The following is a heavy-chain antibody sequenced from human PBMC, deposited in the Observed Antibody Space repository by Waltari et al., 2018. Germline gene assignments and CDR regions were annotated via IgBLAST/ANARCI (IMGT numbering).Heavy chain of an antibody. Sequence: QVQLQESGPGLVKPSETLSLTCTVSGGSLSSHYWSWIRQPPGKGLDWIGYIHYRGSTNYNPSLKSRVTISRDNAKNSLYLQMNSLRAEDTAVYYCARSTVTYFDYWGQGTLVTVSS. J-gene: IGHJ4*02. CDR1: GGSLSSHY. D-gene: IGHD4-17*01. V-gene: IGHV4-59*11. CDR3: ARSTVTYFDY. CDR2: IHYRGST.